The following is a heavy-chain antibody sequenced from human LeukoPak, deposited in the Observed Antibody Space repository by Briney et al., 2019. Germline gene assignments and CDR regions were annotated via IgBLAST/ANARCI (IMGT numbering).Heavy chain of an antibody. CDR3: ARTTSHGYYYYMDV. CDR1: GYSISSGYY. Sequence: SETLSLTCAVSGYSISSGYYWGWIRQPPGKGLEWIGSIYHSGSTYYNPSLKSRVTISVDTSKNQFSLKLSSVTAADTAVYYCARTTSHGYYYYMDVWGKGTTVTVSS. V-gene: IGHV4-38-2*01. CDR2: IYHSGST. J-gene: IGHJ6*03. D-gene: IGHD1-1*01.